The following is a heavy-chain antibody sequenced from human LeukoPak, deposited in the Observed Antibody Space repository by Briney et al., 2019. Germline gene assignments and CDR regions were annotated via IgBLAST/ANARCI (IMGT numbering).Heavy chain of an antibody. J-gene: IGHJ2*01. V-gene: IGHV4-34*01. D-gene: IGHD1-1*01. Sequence: SETLSLTCAVYGGSFSGYYWSWIRQPPGKGLGWIGEINHSGSTNYNPSLKSRVTISVDTSKNQFSLKLSSVTAADTAVYYCAGELRVYWYFDLWGRGTLVTVSS. CDR1: GGSFSGYY. CDR2: INHSGST. CDR3: AGELRVYWYFDL.